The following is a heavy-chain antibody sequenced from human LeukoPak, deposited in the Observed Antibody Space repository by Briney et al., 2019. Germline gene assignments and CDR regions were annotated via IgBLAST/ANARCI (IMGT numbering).Heavy chain of an antibody. J-gene: IGHJ3*02. CDR1: GGSISSNSYY. D-gene: IGHD5-18*01. CDR2: IYYSGST. V-gene: IGHV4-61*01. CDR3: ARAGYSYGWRDAFDI. Sequence: SETLSLTCTVSGGSISSNSYYWSWIRQPPGKGLEWIGYIYYSGSTNYNPSLKSRVTISVDTSKNQFSLKLSSVTAADTAVYYCARAGYSYGWRDAFDIWGQGTMVTVSS.